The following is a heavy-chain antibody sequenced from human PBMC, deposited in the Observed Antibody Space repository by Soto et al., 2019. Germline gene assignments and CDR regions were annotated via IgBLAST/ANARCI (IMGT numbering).Heavy chain of an antibody. D-gene: IGHD2-15*01. Sequence: EVQLVESGGGLVQPGGSLRLSCAASGFTFTNNWMHWVRQAPGKGRVWVSRINSDGTTTTYADSVKGRFTISRDNAKNTLYLQVNSLGGEDTAVYYCTRGGATGDRIYHFENWGQGTLVTVSS. J-gene: IGHJ4*02. CDR2: INSDGTTT. CDR1: GFTFTNNW. CDR3: TRGGATGDRIYHFEN. V-gene: IGHV3-74*01.